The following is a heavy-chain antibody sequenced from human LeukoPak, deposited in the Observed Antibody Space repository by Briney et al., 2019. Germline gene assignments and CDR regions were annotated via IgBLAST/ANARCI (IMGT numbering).Heavy chain of an antibody. CDR1: GFTFSSYA. D-gene: IGHD1-1*01. J-gene: IGHJ3*02. CDR2: ISSNGGST. Sequence: GRSLRLSRAASGFTFSSYAMHWVRQAPAKGREYVLAISSNGGSTYYANSVKGRFTISRDNFKNTLYLRMGSLRAEDMAVYYCARDTGYGAFDIWGQGTMVTVSS. V-gene: IGHV3-64*01. CDR3: ARDTGYGAFDI.